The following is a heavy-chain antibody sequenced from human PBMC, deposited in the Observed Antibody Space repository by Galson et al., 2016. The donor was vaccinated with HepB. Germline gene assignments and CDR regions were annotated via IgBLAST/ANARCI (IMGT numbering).Heavy chain of an antibody. CDR1: DFSVSVSY. Sequence: SLRLSCAVSDFSVSVSYMSWVRQAPGKGLEWVSVLYRGGYTNYADSVQGRFTISRDNSKNTLYLQMNSLRADDTAVYYCARLGAHPSCLGGSCYRWFGSWGQGIMVTVSS. CDR3: ARLGAHPSCLGGSCYRWFGS. J-gene: IGHJ5*01. V-gene: IGHV3-53*01. CDR2: LYRGGYT. D-gene: IGHD2-15*01.